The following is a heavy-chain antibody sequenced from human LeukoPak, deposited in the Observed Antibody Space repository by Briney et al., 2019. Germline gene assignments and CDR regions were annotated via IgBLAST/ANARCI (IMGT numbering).Heavy chain of an antibody. CDR2: ISSSSSTI. D-gene: IGHD3-3*01. Sequence: GGSLRLSCAASGFTFSDYYMSWIRQAPGKGLEWVSYISSSSSTIYYADSVKGRFTISRDNAKNSLYLQMNSLRAEDTAVYYCASTAQGPYYDFWSGPSNAFDIWGQGTMVTVSS. CDR3: ASTAQGPYYDFWSGPSNAFDI. V-gene: IGHV3-11*04. CDR1: GFTFSDYY. J-gene: IGHJ3*02.